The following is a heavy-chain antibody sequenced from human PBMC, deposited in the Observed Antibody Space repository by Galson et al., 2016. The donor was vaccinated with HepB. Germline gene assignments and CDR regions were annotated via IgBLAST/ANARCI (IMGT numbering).Heavy chain of an antibody. CDR3: ARCRAAAGDYYYYYMDV. CDR2: IYYSGST. V-gene: IGHV4-31*03. J-gene: IGHJ6*03. CDR1: GGSISSGGYY. Sequence: TLSLTCTVSGGSISSGGYYWSWIRQHPGQGLEWIGYIYYSGSTYYNPSLKSRVTISVDTSENQFSLKLSSVTAADTAVYYCARCRAAAGDYYYYYMDVWGKGTTVAVSS. D-gene: IGHD6-13*01.